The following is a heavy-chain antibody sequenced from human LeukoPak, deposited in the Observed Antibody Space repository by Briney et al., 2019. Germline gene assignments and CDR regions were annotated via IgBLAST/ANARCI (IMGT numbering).Heavy chain of an antibody. CDR3: ARDRVGVKFDD. CDR2: VYSAGTADNT. V-gene: IGHV3-53*01. D-gene: IGHD2-2*01. CDR1: GFTVSTSY. Sequence: PGGSLRLSCAASGFTVSTSYMSWVRQAPGKGLEWVSVVYSAGTADNTDYAESVKGRFTISRDKSKNTVYLQMNSLRAEDTALYYCARDRVGVKFDDWGQGTLVTVSS. J-gene: IGHJ4*02.